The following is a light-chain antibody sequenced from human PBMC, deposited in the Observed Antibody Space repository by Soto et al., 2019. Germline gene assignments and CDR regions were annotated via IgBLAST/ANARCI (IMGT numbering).Light chain of an antibody. Sequence: EVVLTQSPATLSLSPGERATLSCRASQGVSRYLAWYQQKPGQSPRLLIYDTSNRATGIPARFSGSGSGTDFTLTINSLEPEDFAVYYCQQYNNWPRSITFGQGTRLEIK. J-gene: IGKJ5*01. CDR1: QGVSRY. V-gene: IGKV3-11*01. CDR2: DTS. CDR3: QQYNNWPRSIT.